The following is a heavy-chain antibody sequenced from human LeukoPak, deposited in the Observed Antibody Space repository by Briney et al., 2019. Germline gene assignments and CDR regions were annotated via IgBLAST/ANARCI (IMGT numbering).Heavy chain of an antibody. J-gene: IGHJ4*02. CDR2: INHSGST. D-gene: IGHD3-22*01. CDR1: GGSFSGYY. V-gene: IGHV4-34*01. Sequence: SETLSLTCAVYGGSFSGYYWSWIRQPPGKGLEWIGEINHSGSTNYNPSLKSRVTISVDTSKNQFSLKLSSVTAADTAVYYCARQGRRFHYYDSSGYYCYWGQGTLVTVSS. CDR3: ARQGRRFHYYDSSGYYCY.